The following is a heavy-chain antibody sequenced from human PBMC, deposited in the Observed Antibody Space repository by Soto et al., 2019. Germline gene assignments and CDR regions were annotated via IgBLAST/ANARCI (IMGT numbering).Heavy chain of an antibody. V-gene: IGHV1-18*01. CDR3: ARQVYSSSWIWNTHDAFDI. CDR2: ISAYNGNT. J-gene: IGHJ3*02. D-gene: IGHD6-13*01. CDR1: GYTFTSYG. Sequence: QVQLVQSGAEVKKPGASVKVSCKASGYTFTSYGISWVRQAPGQGLEWMGWISAYNGNTNYAQKLQGRDTMTTDTSTSTAYMELRSLRSDDTAVYYCARQVYSSSWIWNTHDAFDIWGQGTMVTVSS.